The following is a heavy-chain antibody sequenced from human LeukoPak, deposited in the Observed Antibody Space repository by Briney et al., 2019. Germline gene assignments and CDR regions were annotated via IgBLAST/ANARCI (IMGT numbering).Heavy chain of an antibody. CDR2: ISYDGSNK. Sequence: GGSLRLSCAASGFTFSSYAMHWVRQAPGKGLEWVAVISYDGSNKYYADSVKGRFTISRDNSKNTLYLQMNSLRAEDTAVYYCARGLGAITHFDYWGQGTLVTVSS. D-gene: IGHD3-10*01. CDR1: GFTFSSYA. CDR3: ARGLGAITHFDY. J-gene: IGHJ4*02. V-gene: IGHV3-30*04.